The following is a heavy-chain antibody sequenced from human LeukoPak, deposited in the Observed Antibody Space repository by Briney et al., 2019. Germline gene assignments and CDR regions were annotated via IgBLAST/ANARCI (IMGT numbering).Heavy chain of an antibody. J-gene: IGHJ2*01. CDR1: GFTFSSYW. D-gene: IGHD5-12*01. CDR2: IKQDGSQK. CDR3: ARDRGERGYSGYDYDWYFDL. Sequence: GSLRLSCAASGFTFSSYWMSWVRQAPGKGLEWVPNIKQDGSQKYYVDSVKGRFTISRDNAKNSLYLQMNSLRAEDTAVYYCARDRGERGYSGYDYDWYFDLWGRGTLVTVSS. V-gene: IGHV3-7*01.